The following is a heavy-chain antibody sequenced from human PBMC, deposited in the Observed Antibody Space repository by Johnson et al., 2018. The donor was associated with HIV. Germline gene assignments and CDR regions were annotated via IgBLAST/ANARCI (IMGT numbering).Heavy chain of an antibody. J-gene: IGHJ3*02. D-gene: IGHD5-18*01. CDR2: VSYDGST. Sequence: QVQLVESGGGVVQPGRSLRLSCAASGFTFTSYAMHWVRQAPGKGLEWVAVVSYDGSTYYADSVKGRFTISRDNSKNTLYLQMNSLKAEDTAVYYCARESSAGEYSYGIIWGQGTMVTVSS. V-gene: IGHV3-30*14. CDR1: GFTFTSYA. CDR3: ARESSAGEYSYGII.